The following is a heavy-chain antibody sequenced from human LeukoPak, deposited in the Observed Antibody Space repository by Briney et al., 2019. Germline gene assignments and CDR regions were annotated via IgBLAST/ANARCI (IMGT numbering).Heavy chain of an antibody. CDR3: ARRSPSTYAVHY. D-gene: IGHD2-8*01. J-gene: IGHJ4*02. CDR2: IYTSTGT. Sequence: SETLSLNCSVSGDSIGIYYWSWIRQPPGKGLEFIGYIYTSTGTNYNPSLKSRVTISMDTSKNQFSLELRSVTAADTAVYYCARRSPSTYAVHYWGQGSLVTVSS. CDR1: GDSIGIYY. V-gene: IGHV4-4*09.